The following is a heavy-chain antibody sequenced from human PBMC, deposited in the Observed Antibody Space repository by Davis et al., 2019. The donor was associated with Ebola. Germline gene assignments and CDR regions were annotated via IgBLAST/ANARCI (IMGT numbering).Heavy chain of an antibody. CDR2: IYPGDSDT. J-gene: IGHJ3*02. CDR1: GYSFTSYW. D-gene: IGHD5-24*01. Sequence: GESLKISCKGSGYSFTSYWISWVRQMPGKGLEWMGIIYPGDSDTRYSPSFQGQVTISAGKSISTAYLQWSSLKAADTAMYYCARREMATMGGAFDIWGQGTMVTVSS. CDR3: ARREMATMGGAFDI. V-gene: IGHV5-51*01.